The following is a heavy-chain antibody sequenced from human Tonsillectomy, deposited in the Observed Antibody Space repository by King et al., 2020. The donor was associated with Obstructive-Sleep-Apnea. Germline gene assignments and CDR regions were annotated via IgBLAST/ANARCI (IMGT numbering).Heavy chain of an antibody. CDR3: ARGGRLIRGGNYFDF. CDR2: ISYDGSSK. V-gene: IGHV3-30*04. Sequence: QLVQSGGGVVQPGRSLRLSCAASGFTFSSYAMHWVRPAPGKGLEWVAVISYDGSSKYYADSGMGRFPISRDNSKNTLYLQMNSLRAEDTAVYFCARGGRLIRGGNYFDFWGQGTLVTVSS. D-gene: IGHD3-10*01. CDR1: GFTFSSYA. J-gene: IGHJ4*02.